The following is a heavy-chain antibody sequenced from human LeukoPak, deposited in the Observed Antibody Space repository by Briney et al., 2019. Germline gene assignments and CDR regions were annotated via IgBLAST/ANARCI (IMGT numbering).Heavy chain of an antibody. D-gene: IGHD5-18*01. Sequence: GGSLRLSCAGSRFTFSSYAMDWDSPAPGKGLEWVALIWYDGSNKYYADSVKGRFSISRDNSKNTLSLQMNSLRVEDTALYYCARGKRGFIYGSDFWGQGTLVTVSS. J-gene: IGHJ4*02. V-gene: IGHV3-33*01. CDR1: RFTFSSYA. CDR2: IWYDGSNK. CDR3: ARGKRGFIYGSDF.